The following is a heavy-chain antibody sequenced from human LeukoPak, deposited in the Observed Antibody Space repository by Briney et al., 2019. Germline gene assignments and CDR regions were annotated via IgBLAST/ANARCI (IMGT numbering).Heavy chain of an antibody. Sequence: PSETLSLTCTVSGYSMSSGYYWGWIRQPPGKGLEWIGYIYYSGSTNYNPSLKSRVTISVDTSKNQFSLRLSSATAADTAVYYCARVTGYMTEDYFDYWGQGTLITVSS. J-gene: IGHJ4*02. CDR1: GYSMSSGYY. CDR3: ARVTGYMTEDYFDY. V-gene: IGHV4-61*01. D-gene: IGHD6-13*01. CDR2: IYYSGST.